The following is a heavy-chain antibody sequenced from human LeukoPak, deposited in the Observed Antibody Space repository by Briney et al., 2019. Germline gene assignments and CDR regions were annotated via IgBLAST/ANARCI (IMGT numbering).Heavy chain of an antibody. Sequence: SETLSLTCAVYGGSFSGYYWSWTRQPPGKGLEWIGEINHSGSTNYNPSLKSRVTISVDTSKNQLSLKLSSVTAADTAVYYCARSQLRWLQSPIHFDYWGQGTLVTVSS. CDR3: ARSQLRWLQSPIHFDY. CDR2: INHSGST. CDR1: GGSFSGYY. J-gene: IGHJ4*02. D-gene: IGHD5-24*01. V-gene: IGHV4-34*01.